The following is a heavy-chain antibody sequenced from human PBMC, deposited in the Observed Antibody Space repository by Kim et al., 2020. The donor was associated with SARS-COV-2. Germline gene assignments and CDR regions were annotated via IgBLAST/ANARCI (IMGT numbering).Heavy chain of an antibody. D-gene: IGHD6-13*01. CDR1: GFIFSDYG. V-gene: IGHV3-30*03. CDR2: ISFDGVNK. CDR3: ARGGGSSNWLNWFDP. J-gene: IGHJ5*01. Sequence: GGSLRLSCAASGFIFSDYGMYWFRQAPGKGLEWVAVISFDGVNKLHADSVKGRFTISRDSKNTLYLKMNSLRPEDRAAYYCARGGGSSNWLNWFDPWGQGTLLTVSS.